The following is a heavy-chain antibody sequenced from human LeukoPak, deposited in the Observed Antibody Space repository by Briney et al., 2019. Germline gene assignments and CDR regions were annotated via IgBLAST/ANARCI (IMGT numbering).Heavy chain of an antibody. CDR1: GYSFSRNW. J-gene: IGHJ3*01. CDR3: ARLISGNWGDGFDV. Sequence: GESLKISCQASGYSFSRNWIGWVRHIPGKGLEWMGIINPVDSEARYSPSFQGQVTMSVDKSITTAYLQWSGLEAADTAVFYCARLISGNWGDGFDVWGQGTMVTVSS. CDR2: INPVDSEA. V-gene: IGHV5-51*01. D-gene: IGHD7-27*01.